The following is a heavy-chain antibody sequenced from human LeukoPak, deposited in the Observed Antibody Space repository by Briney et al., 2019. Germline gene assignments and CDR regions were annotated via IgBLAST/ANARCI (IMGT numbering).Heavy chain of an antibody. D-gene: IGHD6-13*01. CDR1: GFTFSSYG. Sequence: GGSLRLSCAASGFTFSSYGMHWVRQAPGKGLEWVAVISYDGSNKYYADSVKGRFTISRDNSKNTLYLQMNSPRAEDTAVYYCAKGPYSSSWYSSGDYFDYWGQGTLVTVSS. J-gene: IGHJ4*02. CDR2: ISYDGSNK. V-gene: IGHV3-30*18. CDR3: AKGPYSSSWYSSGDYFDY.